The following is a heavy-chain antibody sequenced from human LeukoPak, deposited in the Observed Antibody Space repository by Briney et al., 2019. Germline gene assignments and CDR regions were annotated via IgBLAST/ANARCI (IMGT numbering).Heavy chain of an antibody. V-gene: IGHV3-30*18. D-gene: IGHD2-2*01. CDR1: GFTFSSYG. CDR3: AKSHYCSSTSCYHDKPVDY. J-gene: IGHJ4*02. Sequence: GRSLRLSCAASGFTFSSYGMHWVRQAPGKGLEWVAVISYDGSNKYYADSVKGRFTISRDNSKNTLYLQMNSLRAEDTAVYYCAKSHYCSSTSCYHDKPVDYWGQGTLVTVSS. CDR2: ISYDGSNK.